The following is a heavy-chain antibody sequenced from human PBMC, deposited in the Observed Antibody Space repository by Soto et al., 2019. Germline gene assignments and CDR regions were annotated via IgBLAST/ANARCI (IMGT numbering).Heavy chain of an antibody. Sequence: EVQLVESGGGLVQPGESLRISCAASGFTVSDHYMDWVRQAPGKGLEWVGRTRGKANGYTTEYAASVKGRFTISRDDSKNSLYLQMNSLKTEDTAMYYCTRAYYDSSGYTSDYWGRGTLVTVSS. CDR3: TRAYYDSSGYTSDY. CDR1: GFTVSDHY. V-gene: IGHV3-72*01. D-gene: IGHD3-22*01. J-gene: IGHJ4*02. CDR2: TRGKANGYTT.